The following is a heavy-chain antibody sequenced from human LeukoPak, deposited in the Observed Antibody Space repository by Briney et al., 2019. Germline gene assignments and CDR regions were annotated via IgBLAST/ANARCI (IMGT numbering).Heavy chain of an antibody. D-gene: IGHD2-8*01. CDR2: IKSKTDGGTT. V-gene: IGHV3-15*01. CDR1: GFTFSNAW. Sequence: GGSLRLSCAASGFTFSNAWMSWVRQAPGKGLEWVGRIKSKTDGGTTDYAAPVKGRFTISRDDSKNTLYLQMNSLRDEDSAAYYCARVYLERLTAGYFDHWGQGTWVTVPP. J-gene: IGHJ4*02. CDR3: ARVYLERLTAGYFDH.